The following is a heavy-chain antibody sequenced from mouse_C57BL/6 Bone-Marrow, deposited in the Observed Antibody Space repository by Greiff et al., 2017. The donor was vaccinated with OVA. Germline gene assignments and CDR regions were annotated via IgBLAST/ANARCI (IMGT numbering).Heavy chain of an antibody. Sequence: QVQLQQPGAELVKPGASVKMSCKASGYTFTSYWITWVKQRPGQGLEWIGDIYPGSGSNNYNEKFKSKATLTVDTSSSTAYMQLSSLTSHDSAFYYCSRADYYGSSHCYFDVWGTGTTVTVSS. CDR3: SRADYYGSSHCYFDV. V-gene: IGHV1-55*01. CDR2: IYPGSGSN. D-gene: IGHD1-1*01. J-gene: IGHJ1*03. CDR1: GYTFTSYW.